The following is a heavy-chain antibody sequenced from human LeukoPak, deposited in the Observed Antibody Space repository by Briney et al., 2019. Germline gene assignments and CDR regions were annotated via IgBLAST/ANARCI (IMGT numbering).Heavy chain of an antibody. V-gene: IGHV3-21*01. CDR2: ISSSSSYI. CDR3: ARSGVYGDYDFDY. J-gene: IGHJ4*02. D-gene: IGHD4-17*01. CDR1: GFTFSSYS. Sequence: GGSLRLSCAASGFTFSSYSMNWVRQAPGKGLEWVSSISSSSSYIYYADSVKGRFTISRDNAKNSLYLQMNGLRAEDTAVYYCARSGVYGDYDFDYWGQGTLVTVSS.